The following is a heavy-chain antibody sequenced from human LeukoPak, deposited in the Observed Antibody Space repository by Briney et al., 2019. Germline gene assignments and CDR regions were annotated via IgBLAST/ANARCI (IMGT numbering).Heavy chain of an antibody. CDR2: ISSSSSYT. V-gene: IGHV3-11*06. D-gene: IGHD5-18*01. Sequence: GGSLRLSCAASGFTFSDYYMSWILQAPGKGLEWVSYISSSSSYTNYADSVKGRFTISRDNAKNSLYLQMNSLRAEDTAVYYCARVGRGYSYGYGVDYWGQGTLVTVSS. J-gene: IGHJ4*02. CDR1: GFTFSDYY. CDR3: ARVGRGYSYGYGVDY.